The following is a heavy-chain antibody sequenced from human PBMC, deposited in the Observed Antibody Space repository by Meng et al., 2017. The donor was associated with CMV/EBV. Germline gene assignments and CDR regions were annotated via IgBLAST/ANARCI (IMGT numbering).Heavy chain of an antibody. J-gene: IGHJ4*02. D-gene: IGHD2-2*01. Sequence: SETLSLTCTVSGYSISSGYYWGWIRLPPGKGLEWIGSIYHSGSTYYNPSLKSRVTISVDTSKNQFSLTLSSVTAADTAVYYCAREWGGIVVVPAAMGIDYWGQGTLVTVSS. CDR1: GYSISSGYY. CDR2: IYHSGST. CDR3: AREWGGIVVVPAAMGIDY. V-gene: IGHV4-38-2*02.